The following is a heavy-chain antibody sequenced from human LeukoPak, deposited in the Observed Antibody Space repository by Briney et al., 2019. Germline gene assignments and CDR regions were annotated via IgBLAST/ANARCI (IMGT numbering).Heavy chain of an antibody. CDR2: IIPILDIP. V-gene: IGHV1-69*04. J-gene: IGHJ4*02. D-gene: IGHD5-18*01. CDR1: GYTFTGYY. Sequence: SVKVSCKASGYTFTGYYMHWVRQAPGQRLEWMGRIIPILDIPNYAQKFRDRVTITADKSTTTAYMVLSSLRSEDTAVYYCARDSDTAVDGAFDYWGQGTLVTVSS. CDR3: ARDSDTAVDGAFDY.